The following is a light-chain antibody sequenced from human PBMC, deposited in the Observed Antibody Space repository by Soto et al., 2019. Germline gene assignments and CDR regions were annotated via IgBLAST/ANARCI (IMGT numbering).Light chain of an antibody. J-gene: IGKJ5*01. CDR2: GAS. CDR3: QQRSNWPPIT. V-gene: IGKV3D-20*02. CDR1: QSVSSSY. Sequence: EIVLTQSPGTLSLSPGERATLSRRVSQSVSSSYLAWYQQKPGQPPRLLIYGASRRATGIPDRFSIIVSGTDFTLTISSLETEDFAFYYGQQRSNWPPITFGQGTRLEIK.